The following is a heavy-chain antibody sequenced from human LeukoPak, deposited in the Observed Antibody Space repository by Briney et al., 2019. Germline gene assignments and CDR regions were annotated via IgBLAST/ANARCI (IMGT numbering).Heavy chain of an antibody. CDR2: ISSSSSYI. J-gene: IGHJ6*03. V-gene: IGHV3-21*01. CDR1: GFTFSSYS. Sequence: GGSLRLSCAASGFTFSSYSMNWVRQAPGKGLEGVSSISSSSSYIYYADSVKGRFTISRDNAKNSLYLQMNSLRAEDTAVYYCAGLAGPLGRYFDWLLSCYMDVWGKGTTVTVSS. D-gene: IGHD3-9*01. CDR3: AGLAGPLGRYFDWLLSCYMDV.